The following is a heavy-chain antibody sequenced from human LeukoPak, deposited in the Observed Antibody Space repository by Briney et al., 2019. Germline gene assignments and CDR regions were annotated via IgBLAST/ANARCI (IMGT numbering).Heavy chain of an antibody. J-gene: IGHJ4*02. Sequence: ASVKVSCKASGYTFITYDINWVRQATGQGLEWMGWMSPNSGNTGYAQKFQGRVTMTRNTAMSTAYMEPSSLRSEDTAVYYCVRTPPNWGADYWGQGTLVTVPS. V-gene: IGHV1-8*01. D-gene: IGHD7-27*01. CDR1: GYTFITYD. CDR2: MSPNSGNT. CDR3: VRTPPNWGADY.